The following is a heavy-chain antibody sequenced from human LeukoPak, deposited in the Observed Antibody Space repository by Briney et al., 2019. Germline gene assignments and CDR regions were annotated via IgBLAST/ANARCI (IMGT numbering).Heavy chain of an antibody. CDR1: GFTFSSYW. V-gene: IGHV3-7*01. CDR3: ARSRKDARFDP. D-gene: IGHD2-2*01. J-gene: IGHJ5*02. CDR2: IKQDGSEK. Sequence: GGSLRLSCAASGFTFSSYWMSWVQAPGKGLEWVANIKQDGSEKYYVDSVKGRFTISRDNAKNSLYLQMNSLRAEDTAVYYCARSRKDARFDPWGQGTLVTVSS.